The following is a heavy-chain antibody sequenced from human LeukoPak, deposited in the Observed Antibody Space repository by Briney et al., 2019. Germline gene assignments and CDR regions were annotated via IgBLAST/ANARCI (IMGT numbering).Heavy chain of an antibody. V-gene: IGHV6-1*01. CDR2: TYYRSKWYN. J-gene: IGHJ4*02. D-gene: IGHD3-10*01. CDR3: ARGSRSAGSGSYYDFDY. Sequence: SQTLSLTCAISGDSVSTNSATWNWIRQSPSRGLEWLGRTYYRSKWYNDYAVSVKSRVTINPDTSKNQFYLQLNSVTPEDTAVYYCARGSRSAGSGSYYDFDYWGQGTLVTVSS. CDR1: GDSVSTNSAT.